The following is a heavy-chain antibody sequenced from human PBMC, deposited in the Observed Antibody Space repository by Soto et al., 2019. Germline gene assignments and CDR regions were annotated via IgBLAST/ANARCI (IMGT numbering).Heavy chain of an antibody. D-gene: IGHD3-16*02. V-gene: IGHV1-8*01. CDR2: INPNTGYT. CDR1: GYTFTSYD. J-gene: IGHJ4*02. Sequence: QVQLVQSGAAMKKPGASVKVSCKASGYTFTSYDINWVRQATGQGLEWMGWINPNTGYTDYAQKFQDRVTMTGNTSITTAYVELSSLRSEDTAVYYCVRGRVMITFGVVIVIDYWGQGSPVTVSS. CDR3: VRGRVMITFGVVIVIDY.